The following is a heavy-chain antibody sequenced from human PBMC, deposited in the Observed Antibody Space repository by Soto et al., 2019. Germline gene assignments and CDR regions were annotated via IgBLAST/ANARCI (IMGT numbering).Heavy chain of an antibody. CDR2: INAYIGNT. J-gene: IGHJ6*02. CDR3: ARGKWITSDWGPTRENYYEMDV. Sequence: ASVKVSCKASGYIFTSYGISWVRQAPGQGLEWMGWINAYIGNTNYEQKFQGRVTMATYTSTSTAYMELRSLSSEDTAVYYCARGKWITSDWGPTRENYYEMDVWGQGTTVTVSS. CDR1: GYIFTSYG. V-gene: IGHV1-18*01. D-gene: IGHD7-27*01.